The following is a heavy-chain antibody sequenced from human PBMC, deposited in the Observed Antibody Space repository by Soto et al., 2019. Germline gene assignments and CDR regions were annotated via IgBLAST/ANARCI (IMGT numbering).Heavy chain of an antibody. V-gene: IGHV3-23*01. CDR2: ITGGGGST. CDR3: ARHYSSSSCYIDW. D-gene: IGHD2-2*01. Sequence: GGSRRLSCAASGFTFTSYAKNWDRQAPGKGLEWVSTITGGGGSTYYAESVKGRFTISRDTSKKNLLVQINTLKAEDTAVFSCARHYSSSSCYIDWWARGTLVTVSS. J-gene: IGHJ4*02. CDR1: GFTFTSYA.